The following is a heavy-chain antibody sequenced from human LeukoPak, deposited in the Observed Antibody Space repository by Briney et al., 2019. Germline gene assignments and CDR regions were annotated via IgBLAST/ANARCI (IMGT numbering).Heavy chain of an antibody. D-gene: IGHD5-12*01. J-gene: IGHJ4*02. CDR1: GGSISSYY. V-gene: IGHV4-59*12. CDR3: ARDPGGYEGP. Sequence: PSETLSLTCSVSGGSISSYYWNWIRQPPGKGLEWIGFIYYSGSTNYNPSLKSRVTMSVDTSKNQFSLKLSSVTAADTAVYYCARDPGGYEGPWGQGTLVTVSS. CDR2: IYYSGST.